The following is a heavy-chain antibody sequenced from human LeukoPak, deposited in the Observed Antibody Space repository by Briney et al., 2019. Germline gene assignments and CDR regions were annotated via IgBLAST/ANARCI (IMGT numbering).Heavy chain of an antibody. Sequence: GGSLRLSCAASGFTVSSNYMSWVRQAPGKGLEWVSVIYSGGSTYYADYVKGRLTISRDNSKNTLYLQMHSLRAEDTGVYYCARDSNDFWSGRIMPFDYWGQGTLVTVSS. D-gene: IGHD3-3*01. CDR1: GFTVSSNY. V-gene: IGHV3-66*02. CDR2: IYSGGST. CDR3: ARDSNDFWSGRIMPFDY. J-gene: IGHJ4*02.